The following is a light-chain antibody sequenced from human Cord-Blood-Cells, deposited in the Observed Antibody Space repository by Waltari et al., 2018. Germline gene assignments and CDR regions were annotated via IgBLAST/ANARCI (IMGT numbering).Light chain of an antibody. Sequence: QSVLTQPASVSGSPGQSITISCTGTSSDVGGYNYVSWYQQHPGKAPKLMIYDVSNRPSGVSNRFSXSKSXXTAXLTISGLQAEDEADYYCSSYTSSSGYVFGTGTKVTVL. V-gene: IGLV2-14*03. CDR2: DVS. CDR3: SSYTSSSGYV. J-gene: IGLJ1*01. CDR1: SSDVGGYNY.